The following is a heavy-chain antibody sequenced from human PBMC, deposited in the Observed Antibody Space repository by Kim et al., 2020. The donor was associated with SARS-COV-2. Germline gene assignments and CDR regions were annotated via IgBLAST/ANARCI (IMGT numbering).Heavy chain of an antibody. V-gene: IGHV1-8*01. D-gene: IGHD1-26*01. CDR3: ATYHAGGGAARPYHYYYY. CDR2: ENPNSGSA. Sequence: ASVKVSCKASGHTFNTYDINWVRQASGRGLEWTGWENPNSGSAGYAQQFQGRVTMTVNTSISTAYMELCSLTSEDSAVYYCATYHAGGGAARPYHYYYY. CDR1: GHTFNTYD. J-gene: IGHJ6*01.